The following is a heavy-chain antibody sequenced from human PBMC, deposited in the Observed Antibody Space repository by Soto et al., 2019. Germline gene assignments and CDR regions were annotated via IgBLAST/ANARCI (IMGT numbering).Heavy chain of an antibody. CDR1: GYSFTTYG. D-gene: IGHD5-18*01. V-gene: IGHV1-18*01. CDR2: ISSYNDYT. Sequence: QVQLVQSGPEVKKPGASVKVSCKASGYSFTTYGLSWVRQDPGHGLEWMGWISSYNDYTDYAQKFQGRVTMTTDTSTRTAYMELRSLISDDTAVDYCAREGFYAGLGRYSDGYSPPRYYGMDVWGQGTTVTVSS. CDR3: AREGFYAGLGRYSDGYSPPRYYGMDV. J-gene: IGHJ6*02.